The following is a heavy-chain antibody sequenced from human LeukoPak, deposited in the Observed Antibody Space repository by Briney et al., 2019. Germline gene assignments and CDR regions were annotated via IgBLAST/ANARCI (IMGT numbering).Heavy chain of an antibody. V-gene: IGHV3-74*03. D-gene: IGHD4-17*01. CDR1: GFTLSSYW. CDR3: ARASTTVPNLLDN. Sequence: GGSLRLSCAASGFTLSSYWMHWVRQAPGKGLLWVSRLSGDGSSTAYADSLKGRFTISRDNAKHTLYLQMNSLRAEDTAVYFCARASTTVPNLLDNWGQGTLVTVSS. CDR2: LSGDGSST. J-gene: IGHJ4*02.